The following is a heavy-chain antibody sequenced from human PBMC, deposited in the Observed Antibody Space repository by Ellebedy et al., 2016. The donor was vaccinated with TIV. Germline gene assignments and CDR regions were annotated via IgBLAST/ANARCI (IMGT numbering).Heavy chain of an antibody. V-gene: IGHV3-23*01. J-gene: IGHJ4*02. CDR2: IGGIGET. D-gene: IGHD1/OR15-1a*01. Sequence: GESLKISCAASGFDVSNNGMSWVRQAPGKGLEWVSGIGGIGETYYTDSVAGRFTISRDKSKNTLFLQMNSLKVEDTALYYCAKDSGWEHEHWGQGTLVTISS. CDR1: GFDVSNNG. CDR3: AKDSGWEHEH.